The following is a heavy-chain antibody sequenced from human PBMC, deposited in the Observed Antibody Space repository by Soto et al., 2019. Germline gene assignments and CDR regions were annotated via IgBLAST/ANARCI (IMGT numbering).Heavy chain of an antibody. V-gene: IGHV1-69*01. J-gene: IGHJ4*02. CDR3: ARGGPPYYDSSSTPFDY. D-gene: IGHD3-22*01. CDR2: IIPIFGTA. CDR1: GGTFSSYA. Sequence: QVQLVQSGAEVKKPGSSVKVSCKASGGTFSSYAISWVRQAPGQGLEWMGGIIPIFGTANYAQKFQGRVTITADESTSTAYMELSSLRSEDTAVYYCARGGPPYYDSSSTPFDYWGQGTLVTVSS.